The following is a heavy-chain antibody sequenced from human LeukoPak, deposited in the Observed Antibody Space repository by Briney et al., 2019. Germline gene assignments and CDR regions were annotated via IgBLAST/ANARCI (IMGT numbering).Heavy chain of an antibody. CDR1: GFTFSDYY. Sequence: PGGSLRLSCAASGFTFSDYYMSWIRQAPGKGLEWVSYISSSGSTIYYADSVKGRFTISRDNSKNTLYLQMNSLRAEDTAVYYCARDMGDSSGFPFDYWGQGTLVTVSS. CDR2: ISSSGSTI. J-gene: IGHJ4*02. V-gene: IGHV3-11*04. CDR3: ARDMGDSSGFPFDY. D-gene: IGHD3-22*01.